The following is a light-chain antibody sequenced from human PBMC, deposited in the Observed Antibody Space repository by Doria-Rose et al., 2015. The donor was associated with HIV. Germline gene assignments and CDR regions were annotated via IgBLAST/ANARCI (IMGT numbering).Light chain of an antibody. CDR1: QSVRND. V-gene: IGKV3-15*01. CDR3: HQYNNWPT. Sequence: TQSPATLSVSPRESATLSCRASQSVRNDLAWYQHKPGQAPRLLIWRASYRATGIPARFSGSGSGTEFTLTISSLQSEDFAIYFCHQYNNWPTFGQGTRLDIK. J-gene: IGKJ5*01. CDR2: RAS.